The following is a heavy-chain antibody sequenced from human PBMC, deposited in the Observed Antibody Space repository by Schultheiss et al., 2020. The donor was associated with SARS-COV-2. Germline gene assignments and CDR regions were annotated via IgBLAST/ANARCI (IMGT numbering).Heavy chain of an antibody. CDR3: ARVQDYYDSSGYYRAFDI. Sequence: ASVKVSCKASGYTFTGYYMHWVRQAPGQGLEWMGWINPNSGGTNYAQKLQGRVTMTTDTSTSTAYMELRSLRSDDTAVYYCARVQDYYDSSGYYRAFDIWGQGTMVTVSS. CDR1: GYTFTGYY. D-gene: IGHD3-22*01. V-gene: IGHV1-2*02. CDR2: INPNSGGT. J-gene: IGHJ3*02.